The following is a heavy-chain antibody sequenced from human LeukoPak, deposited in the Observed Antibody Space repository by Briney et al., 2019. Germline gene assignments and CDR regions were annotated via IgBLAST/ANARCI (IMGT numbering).Heavy chain of an antibody. Sequence: PGGSLRLSCAASGFTFTRHAKSWVRQAPGKGLEWVSGIGARGRNTYYADSVQGRFTIPRDNSQDKLFLQMNSLRDDDTAIYYCTKEPELLPSGDWFDPWGQGTLVTVSS. V-gene: IGHV3-23*01. CDR2: IGARGRNT. D-gene: IGHD1-14*01. J-gene: IGHJ5*02. CDR3: TKEPELLPSGDWFDP. CDR1: GFTFTRHA.